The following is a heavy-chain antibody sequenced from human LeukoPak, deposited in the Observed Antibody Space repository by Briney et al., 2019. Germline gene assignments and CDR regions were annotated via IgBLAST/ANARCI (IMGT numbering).Heavy chain of an antibody. J-gene: IGHJ4*02. Sequence: PSQTLSLTCTVSGGSISSGDYYWSWIRQPPGKGLEWIGYIYYSGSTYYNPSLKSRVTMSVDTSKNQFTLKLSSVTAADTAVYYCARYYNWNYYFDYWGQGTLVTVSS. D-gene: IGHD1-20*01. CDR2: IYYSGST. V-gene: IGHV4-30-4*01. CDR1: GGSISSGDYY. CDR3: ARYYNWNYYFDY.